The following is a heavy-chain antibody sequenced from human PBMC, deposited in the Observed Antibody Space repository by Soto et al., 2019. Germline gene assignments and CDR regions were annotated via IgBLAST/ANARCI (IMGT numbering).Heavy chain of an antibody. CDR3: AKVREDYYYIWGSYQVNRRHDY. Sequence: EVQLLESGGGLVQPGGSLRLSCAASGFTFSSYAMSWVRQAPGKGLEWVSAISGSGGSTYYADSVKGRLTISRDNSKNTLYLQMNSLRAEDTAVYYCAKVREDYYYIWGSYQVNRRHDYWGQGTLVTVSS. V-gene: IGHV3-23*01. D-gene: IGHD3-16*02. CDR1: GFTFSSYA. CDR2: ISGSGGST. J-gene: IGHJ4*02.